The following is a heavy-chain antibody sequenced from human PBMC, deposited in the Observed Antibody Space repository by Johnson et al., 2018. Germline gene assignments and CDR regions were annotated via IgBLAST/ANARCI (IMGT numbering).Heavy chain of an antibody. CDR1: GGTFSSYT. J-gene: IGHJ6*02. D-gene: IGHD1-1*01. CDR3: PGCPGTTYGMDV. Sequence: QVQLVQSGAEVKKPGSSVKVSCKASGGTFSSYTISWVRQAPGQGLEWMGGIIPIFGTANYAQKFQGRVTITADESTSTAYMELSSRRSEDTAVYYCPGCPGTTYGMDVWGQGTTVTVSS. V-gene: IGHV1-69*01. CDR2: IIPIFGTA.